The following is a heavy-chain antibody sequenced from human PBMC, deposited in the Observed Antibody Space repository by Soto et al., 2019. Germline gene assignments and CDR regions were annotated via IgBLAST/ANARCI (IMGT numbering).Heavy chain of an antibody. CDR1: GFTFSTYG. Sequence: GGSLRLSCAASGFTFSTYGMNWFRQAPGKGLEWIGFIRNKASGGTTEHAASVKGRFTISRDDSKSIAYLQMNSLKTEDTAVYYCARGSIAVAGYFDYWGQGTLVTVSS. D-gene: IGHD6-19*01. CDR2: IRNKASGGTT. V-gene: IGHV3-49*03. J-gene: IGHJ4*02. CDR3: ARGSIAVAGYFDY.